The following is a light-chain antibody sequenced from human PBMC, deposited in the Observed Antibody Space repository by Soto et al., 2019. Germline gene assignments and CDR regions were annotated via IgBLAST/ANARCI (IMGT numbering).Light chain of an antibody. CDR1: SSDVGGYDQ. Sequence: QSALTQPASVSGSPGQSIAISCTGTSSDVGGYDQVSWYQHHPGKAPRLMIYAVSIRPSGVSNRFSGSKSGNTASLTISGLQAEDEADYYCSSYTGSGTFFGGGTKVTVL. J-gene: IGLJ2*01. CDR2: AVS. V-gene: IGLV2-14*03. CDR3: SSYTGSGTF.